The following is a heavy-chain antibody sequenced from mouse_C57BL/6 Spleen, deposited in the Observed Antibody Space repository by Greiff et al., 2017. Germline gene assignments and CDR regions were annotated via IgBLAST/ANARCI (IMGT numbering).Heavy chain of an antibody. CDR2: IYPGDGDT. D-gene: IGHD2-13*01. V-gene: IGHV1-82*01. CDR1: GYAFSSSW. J-gene: IGHJ2*01. Sequence: QVHVKQPGPELVKPGASVKISCKASGYAFSSSWMNWVKQRPGKGLEWIGRIYPGDGDTNYNGKFKGKATLTADKSSSPAYMQPSSLTSEGSAIYVCYCDERDYWGQGTTLTVSS. CDR3: YCDERDY.